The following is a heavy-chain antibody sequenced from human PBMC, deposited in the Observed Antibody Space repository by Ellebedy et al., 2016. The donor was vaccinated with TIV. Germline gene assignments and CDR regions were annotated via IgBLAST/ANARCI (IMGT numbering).Heavy chain of an antibody. CDR1: GGSVSSTDW. Sequence: MPSETLFLTCAVSGGSVSSTDWWSWVRQPSGKGLEWIGEIYHSGSTNYNPSLKSRVTISVDKSKNQFSLKLTSVTAADTAVYYCARGYSGWSLGFDFWGQGSLVTVSS. CDR3: ARGYSGWSLGFDF. J-gene: IGHJ4*02. V-gene: IGHV4-4*02. D-gene: IGHD6-19*01. CDR2: IYHSGST.